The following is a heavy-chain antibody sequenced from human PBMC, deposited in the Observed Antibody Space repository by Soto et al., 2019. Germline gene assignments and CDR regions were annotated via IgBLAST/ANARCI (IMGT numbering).Heavy chain of an antibody. D-gene: IGHD6-19*01. V-gene: IGHV3-7*01. CDR2: IKQDGSEK. CDR3: AREADYSSRWFLDY. CDR1: GFTFSSYW. Sequence: GGSLRLSCAASGFTFSSYWMSWVRQAPGKGLEWVANIKQDGSEKYYVDSVKGRFTISRDNAKNSLYLQMNSLRAEDTAVYYCAREADYSSRWFLDYCGQGTLVTVSS. J-gene: IGHJ4*02.